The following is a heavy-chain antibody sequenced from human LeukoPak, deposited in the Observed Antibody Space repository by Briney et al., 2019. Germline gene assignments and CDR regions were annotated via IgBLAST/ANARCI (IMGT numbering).Heavy chain of an antibody. CDR2: IYPGDSDT. CDR1: GYSFTSYW. Sequence: GESLKISCKGSGYSFTSYWIGWVRQMPGKGLEWMGIIYPGDSDTRYSPSFQGQVTISADKSISTAYLQWSSLKASDTAMYYCARGGIAVANSNWFDPSGQGTLVTVSS. J-gene: IGHJ5*02. D-gene: IGHD6-19*01. CDR3: ARGGIAVANSNWFDP. V-gene: IGHV5-51*01.